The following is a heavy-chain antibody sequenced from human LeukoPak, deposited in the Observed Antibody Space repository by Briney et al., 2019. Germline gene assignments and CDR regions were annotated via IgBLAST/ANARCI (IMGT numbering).Heavy chain of an antibody. J-gene: IGHJ4*02. CDR3: ARDVGTYSYALPDFDY. Sequence: PGGSLRLSCAASGFTFDDYAMHWVRQAPGKGLEWVSGISWNSGSIGYADSVKGRFTISRDNAKNSLYLQMNSLRAEDTAVYYCARDVGTYSYALPDFDYWGQGTLVTVSS. CDR2: ISWNSGSI. D-gene: IGHD5-18*01. CDR1: GFTFDDYA. V-gene: IGHV3-9*01.